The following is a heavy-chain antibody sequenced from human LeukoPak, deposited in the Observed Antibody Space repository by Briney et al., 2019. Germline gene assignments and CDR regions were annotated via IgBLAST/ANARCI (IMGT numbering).Heavy chain of an antibody. CDR1: GGTFSSYA. J-gene: IGHJ6*02. CDR2: INPNSGGT. V-gene: IGHV1-2*04. CDR3: ARDGGSVDIVATIMDV. Sequence: ASVKVSCKASGGTFSSYAISWVRQAPGQGLEWMGWINPNSGGTNYAQKFQGWVTTTRDTSISTAYMELSRLRSDDTAVYYCARDGGSVDIVATIMDVWGQGTTVTVSS. D-gene: IGHD5-12*01.